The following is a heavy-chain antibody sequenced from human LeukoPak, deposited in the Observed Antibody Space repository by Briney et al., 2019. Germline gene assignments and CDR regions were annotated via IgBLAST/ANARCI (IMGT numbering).Heavy chain of an antibody. CDR2: IYSGGST. J-gene: IGHJ4*02. CDR3: ARNFALDY. Sequence: GGSLRLSCAASGFTVSSNYMTWVRQAPGKGLEWVSVIYSGGSTYYADSVKGRFTISRDNSKNTLFLQMNSLRVEDTAVYYCARNFALDYWGQGTLVTVSS. CDR1: GFTVSSNY. V-gene: IGHV3-53*01.